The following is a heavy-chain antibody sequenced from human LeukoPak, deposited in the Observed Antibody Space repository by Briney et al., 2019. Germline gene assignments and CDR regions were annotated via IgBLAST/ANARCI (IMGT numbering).Heavy chain of an antibody. D-gene: IGHD6-19*01. V-gene: IGHV4-4*09. Sequence: SETLSLTCAVSGGSITGYYWSWIRQPPGKGLEWIGYIYASGSTNYNPSLKSRVTISVDTSKNQFSLKLSSVTAADTAVYYCAIGHSSGWYYIDNWGQGTLVTVSS. CDR1: GGSITGYY. CDR2: IYASGST. J-gene: IGHJ4*02. CDR3: AIGHSSGWYYIDN.